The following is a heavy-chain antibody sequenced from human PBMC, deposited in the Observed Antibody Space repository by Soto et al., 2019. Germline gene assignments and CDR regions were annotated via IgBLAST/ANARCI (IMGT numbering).Heavy chain of an antibody. CDR1: GGTFSSYA. D-gene: IGHD3-10*01. V-gene: IGHV1-69*13. CDR3: ARRAKGPMVDYFDY. Sequence: SVKVSCKASGGTFSSYAISWVRQAPGQGLEWMGGIIPIFGTANYAQKFQGRVTITADESTSTAYMELSSLRSEDTAVYYCARRAKGPMVDYFDYWGQGTLVTVSS. CDR2: IIPIFGTA. J-gene: IGHJ4*02.